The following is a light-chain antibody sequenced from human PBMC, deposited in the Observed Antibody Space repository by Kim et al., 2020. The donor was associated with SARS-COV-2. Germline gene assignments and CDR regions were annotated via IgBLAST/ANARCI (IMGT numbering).Light chain of an antibody. V-gene: IGLV1-47*01. CDR1: SSNIGSNY. CDR3: AAWDDSLSVHYV. J-gene: IGLJ1*01. CDR2: GNY. Sequence: QSVLTQPPSVSGTPGQRVTISCSGRSSNIGSNYVYWYQQLPGAAPKLLIYGNYQRPSGVPDRFSGSKSGTSASLAISGLRSEDEADYYCAAWDDSLSVHYVFGTGTKVTVL.